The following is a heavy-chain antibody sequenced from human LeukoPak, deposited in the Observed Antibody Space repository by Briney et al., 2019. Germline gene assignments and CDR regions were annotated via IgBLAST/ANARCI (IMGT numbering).Heavy chain of an antibody. CDR2: ISGSGGGT. J-gene: IGHJ4*02. CDR3: AKDLGRYRNKFFDY. V-gene: IGHV3-23*01. Sequence: PGGSLRHSCAASGFTFSSIAMSWVRQAPDKGLEWVSTISGSGGGTYYADSVKGRFTISRDDSKNTLYLQMNSLRADDTAVYYCAKDLGRYRNKFFDYWGQGNLVTVSS. CDR1: GFTFSSIA. D-gene: IGHD3-16*02.